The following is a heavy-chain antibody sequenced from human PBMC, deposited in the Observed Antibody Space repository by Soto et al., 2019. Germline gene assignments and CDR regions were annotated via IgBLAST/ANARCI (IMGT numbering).Heavy chain of an antibody. V-gene: IGHV3-21*01. CDR1: GFTFSSYS. D-gene: IGHD4-17*01. Sequence: EVQLVESGGGLVKPGGSLRLSCAASGFTFSSYSMNWVRQAPGKGLEWVSSISSSSSYIYYADSVKGRFTISRDNAKNSLYLQKNSLRAEDTAVYYCARSERVTRDYFDYWGQGTLVTVSS. CDR2: ISSSSSYI. CDR3: ARSERVTRDYFDY. J-gene: IGHJ4*02.